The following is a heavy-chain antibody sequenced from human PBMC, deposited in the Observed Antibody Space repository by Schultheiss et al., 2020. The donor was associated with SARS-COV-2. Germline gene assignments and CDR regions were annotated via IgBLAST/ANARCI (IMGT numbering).Heavy chain of an antibody. Sequence: GGSLRLSCAASGFTFSDYYMNWIRQAPGKGLEWVAVISYDGSNKYYADSVKGRFTISRDNSKNTLYLQMNSLRAEDTAVYYCARDRLLFDVGYFDYWGQGTLVTVSS. J-gene: IGHJ4*02. V-gene: IGHV3-30*19. D-gene: IGHD2/OR15-2a*01. CDR2: ISYDGSNK. CDR3: ARDRLLFDVGYFDY. CDR1: GFTFSDYY.